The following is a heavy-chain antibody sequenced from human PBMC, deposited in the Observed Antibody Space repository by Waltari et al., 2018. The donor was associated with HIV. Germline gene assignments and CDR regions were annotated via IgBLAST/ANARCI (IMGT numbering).Heavy chain of an antibody. Sequence: EVQLVESGGGLVKPGGSLRLSCAASEFTFSSYSMNWVRQAPGKWLEWVSSISSSSSYIYDADSVKGRFTIPRDNAKNSLYLQMNSLRAEDTAVYYCARDLPGSYDAFDIWGQGTMVTVSS. V-gene: IGHV3-21*01. CDR2: ISSSSSYI. CDR1: EFTFSSYS. J-gene: IGHJ3*02. D-gene: IGHD1-26*01. CDR3: ARDLPGSYDAFDI.